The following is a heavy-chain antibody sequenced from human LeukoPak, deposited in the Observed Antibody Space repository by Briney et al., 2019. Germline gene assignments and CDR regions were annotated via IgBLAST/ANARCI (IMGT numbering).Heavy chain of an antibody. CDR2: ISCDGSNK. CDR3: AKAFLGIAVRRDFDY. CDR1: GFTFSLFA. J-gene: IGHJ4*02. Sequence: GGSLRLSCAASGFTFSLFAMHWVRQAPGKGLEWVAVISCDGSNKYNADSVKGRFTISRDNSKSTLYLQMNSLRAEDTAVYYCAKAFLGIAVRRDFDYWGQGTLVTVSS. D-gene: IGHD6-19*01. V-gene: IGHV3-30-3*01.